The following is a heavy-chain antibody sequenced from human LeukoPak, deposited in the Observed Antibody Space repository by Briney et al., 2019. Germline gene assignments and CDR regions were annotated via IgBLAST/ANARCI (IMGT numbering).Heavy chain of an antibody. Sequence: GGSLRLSCAASGLTFSSYAMHWVRQAPGKGLEWVAVISYDGSNKYYADSVKGRFTISRDNSKNTLYLQMNSLRAEDTAVYYCAREPTRSYYYDSNDAFDIWGQGTMVTVSS. CDR3: AREPTRSYYYDSNDAFDI. CDR2: ISYDGSNK. J-gene: IGHJ3*02. D-gene: IGHD3-22*01. V-gene: IGHV3-30-3*01. CDR1: GLTFSSYA.